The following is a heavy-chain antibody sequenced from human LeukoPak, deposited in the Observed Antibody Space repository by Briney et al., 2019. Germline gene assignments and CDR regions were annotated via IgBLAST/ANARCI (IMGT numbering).Heavy chain of an antibody. V-gene: IGHV3-53*01. CDR1: GFTLSSYA. D-gene: IGHD5-18*01. Sequence: GGSLRLSCAASGFTLSSYAMSWVRQAPGKGLEWVSVIYSGGSTYYADSVKGRFTISRDNSKNTLYLQMNSLRAEDTAVYYCARMDTAMVYYYYMDVWGKGTTVTISS. CDR3: ARMDTAMVYYYYMDV. CDR2: IYSGGST. J-gene: IGHJ6*03.